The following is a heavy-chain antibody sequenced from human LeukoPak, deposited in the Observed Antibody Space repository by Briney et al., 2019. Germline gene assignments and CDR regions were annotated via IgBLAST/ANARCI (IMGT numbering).Heavy chain of an antibody. V-gene: IGHV3-23*01. Sequence: GGSLRLSCAASGFTFSSYAMSWVRQAPGKGPEWVSAISGSGGSTYYAASMKGRFTISRDNSKNTLYLQMNSLRAEDTAVYYCAKDNFYYYGSGTRQNGMDVWGQGTTVTVSS. CDR3: AKDNFYYYGSGTRQNGMDV. CDR2: ISGSGGST. J-gene: IGHJ6*02. D-gene: IGHD3-10*01. CDR1: GFTFSSYA.